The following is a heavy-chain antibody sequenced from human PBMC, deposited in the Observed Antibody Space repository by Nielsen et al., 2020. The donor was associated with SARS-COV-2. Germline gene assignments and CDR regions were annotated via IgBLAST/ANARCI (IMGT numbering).Heavy chain of an antibody. CDR2: ISYDGSNK. CDR1: GFTFSSYA. D-gene: IGHD3-3*01. V-gene: IGHV3-30*04. CDR3: ARDGYYDFWSGYWVGRLGDWNYYGMDV. Sequence: GGSLRLSCAASGFTFSSYAMHWVRQAPGKGLEWVAVISYDGSNKYYADSVKGRFTISRDNSKNTLYLQMNSLRAEDTAVYYCARDGYYDFWSGYWVGRLGDWNYYGMDVWGQGTTVTVSS. J-gene: IGHJ6*02.